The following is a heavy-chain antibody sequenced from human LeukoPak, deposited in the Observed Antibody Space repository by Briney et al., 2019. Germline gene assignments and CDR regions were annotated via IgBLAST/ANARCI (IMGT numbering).Heavy chain of an antibody. V-gene: IGHV1-8*01. D-gene: IGHD2-2*01. CDR3: ARGARYQLLFLFRLINWFDP. CDR2: MNPNSGNT. J-gene: IGHJ5*02. CDR1: GYTFTSYD. Sequence: ASVKVSCKASGYTFTSYDINWVRQATGQGLEWMGWMNPNSGNTGYAQKFQGRVTMTRNTSISTAYMELSSLRSEDTAVYYCARGARYQLLFLFRLINWFDPWGQGTLVTVSS.